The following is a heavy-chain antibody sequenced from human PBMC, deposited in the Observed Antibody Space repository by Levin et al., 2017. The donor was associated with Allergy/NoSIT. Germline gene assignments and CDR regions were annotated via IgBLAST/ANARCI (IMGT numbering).Heavy chain of an antibody. J-gene: IGHJ3*02. D-gene: IGHD6-19*01. V-gene: IGHV3-66*01. CDR2: ISSGGST. Sequence: GGSLRLSCAASGFTVSSKYMSWVRQAPGKGLEWVSVISSGGSTYYADSVKGRFTISRDNSKNTLYLQMNSLRAEDTAVYYCARDLFLAVAGTDAFDMWGQGTMVTVSS. CDR1: GFTVSSKY. CDR3: ARDLFLAVAGTDAFDM.